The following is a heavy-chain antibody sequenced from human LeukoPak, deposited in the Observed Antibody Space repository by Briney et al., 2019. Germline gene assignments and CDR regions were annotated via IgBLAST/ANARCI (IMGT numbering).Heavy chain of an antibody. D-gene: IGHD5-24*01. CDR3: ARDLNVRDGYNHDAFAI. J-gene: IGHJ3*02. V-gene: IGHV4-4*07. Sequence: SETLSLTCTVSGGSISSYYWSWIRQPAGKGLEWIGRIYTGGSTNYNPSLKSRITISVDKSKNQFSLKLSSVTAADTAVYYCARDLNVRDGYNHDAFAIWGQATMATLSS. CDR1: GGSISSYY. CDR2: IYTGGST.